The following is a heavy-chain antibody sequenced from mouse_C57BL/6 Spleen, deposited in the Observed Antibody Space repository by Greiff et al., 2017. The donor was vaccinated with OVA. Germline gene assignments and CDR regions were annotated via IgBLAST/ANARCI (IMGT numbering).Heavy chain of an antibody. D-gene: IGHD2-5*01. CDR3: ARNSNWFAY. CDR2: INPYNGGT. Sequence: SGPVLVKPGASVKMSCKASGYTFTDYYMNWVKQSHGKSLEWIGVINPYNGGTSYNQKFKGKATLTVDKSSSTAYMELNSLTSEDSAVYYCARNSNWFAYWGQGTLVTVSA. V-gene: IGHV1-19*01. J-gene: IGHJ3*01. CDR1: GYTFTDYY.